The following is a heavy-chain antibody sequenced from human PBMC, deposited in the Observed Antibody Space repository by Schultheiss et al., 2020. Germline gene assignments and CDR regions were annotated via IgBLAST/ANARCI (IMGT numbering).Heavy chain of an antibody. CDR1: GFTFSSYW. CDR3: ARSHYYDSGTFSTIYGLDV. D-gene: IGHD3-10*01. Sequence: GESLKISCAASGFTFSSYWIHWVRQAPGKGLIWVLRISSDGSSTRYADSVKGRFTISRDNAKNTSYLQMNSLRAEDTAVYYCARSHYYDSGTFSTIYGLDVWGQGTTVTVSS. J-gene: IGHJ6*02. V-gene: IGHV3-74*01. CDR2: ISSDGSST.